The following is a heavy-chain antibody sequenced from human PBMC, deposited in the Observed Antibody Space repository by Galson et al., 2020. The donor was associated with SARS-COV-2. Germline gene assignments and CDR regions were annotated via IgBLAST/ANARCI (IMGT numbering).Heavy chain of an antibody. D-gene: IGHD2-21*01. Sequence: ASVKVSCKASGYIFNSRGITWVRQAPGQGLEWMGWSATYSTDADYAQKFQGRVIMTTDTSTSTAYMELRSLRSDDTAVYYCARNGVIPATLDLWGQGTQVTVFS. CDR3: ARNGVIPATLDL. V-gene: IGHV1-18*01. J-gene: IGHJ5*02. CDR2: SATYSTDA. CDR1: GYIFNSRG.